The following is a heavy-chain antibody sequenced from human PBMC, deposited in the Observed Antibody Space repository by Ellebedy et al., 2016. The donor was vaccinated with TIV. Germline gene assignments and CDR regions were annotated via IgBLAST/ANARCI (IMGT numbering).Heavy chain of an antibody. CDR2: ITSSGDNT. Sequence: PGGSLRLSCAASGFTFSSYAMSWVRQAPGKGLQWVATITSSGDNTYYADSVKGRFTISRDKSENTLFLQMNSLRAEDTAVYYCAKNAGSSRWYYFDYWGQGTLVTVSS. D-gene: IGHD6-13*01. CDR3: AKNAGSSRWYYFDY. V-gene: IGHV3-23*01. CDR1: GFTFSSYA. J-gene: IGHJ4*02.